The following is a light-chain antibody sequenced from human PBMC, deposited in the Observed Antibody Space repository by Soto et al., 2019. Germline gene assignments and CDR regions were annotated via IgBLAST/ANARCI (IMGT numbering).Light chain of an antibody. CDR3: LQYNSYPRT. J-gene: IGKJ1*01. CDR1: QNIIRW. V-gene: IGKV1-5*01. CDR2: GAS. Sequence: DIQMTQSPSTLSASVVYIVTITCLASQNIIRWVAWYQQRPGKAPKRLIYGASTLQSGVPSRFSGSGSGTEFTLTISSLQPEDFATYYCLQYNSYPRTFGQGTKVDI.